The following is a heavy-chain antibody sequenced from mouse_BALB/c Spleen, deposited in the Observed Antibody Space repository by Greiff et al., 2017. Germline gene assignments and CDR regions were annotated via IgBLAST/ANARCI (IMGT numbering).Heavy chain of an antibody. CDR1: GFSLTSYG. CDR2: IWAGGST. V-gene: IGHV2-9*02. J-gene: IGHJ4*01. CDR3: ARDITTDAMDY. D-gene: IGHD1-1*01. Sequence: VKLMESGPGLVAPSQSLSITCTVSGFSLTSYGVHWVRQPPGKGLEWLGVIWAGGSTNYNSALMSRLSNSKDNSKSQVFLKMNSLQTDDTAMYYCARDITTDAMDYWGQGTSVTVSS.